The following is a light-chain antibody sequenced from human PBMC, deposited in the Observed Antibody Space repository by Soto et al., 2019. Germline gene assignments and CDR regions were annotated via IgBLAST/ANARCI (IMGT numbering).Light chain of an antibody. CDR2: LGS. Sequence: QSPLSLPVTPGEPASISCRSSQSLLHSNGYNYLDWYLQKPGQSPQLLIYLGSNRASGVPDRFSGSGSGTDFTLKISRVEAEDVGVYYCMQPLQSWTFGQGTKV. CDR3: MQPLQSWT. V-gene: IGKV2-28*01. CDR1: QSLLHSNGYNY. J-gene: IGKJ1*01.